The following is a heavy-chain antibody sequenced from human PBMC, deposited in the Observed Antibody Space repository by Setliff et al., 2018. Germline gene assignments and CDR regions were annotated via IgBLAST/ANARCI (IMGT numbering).Heavy chain of an antibody. J-gene: IGHJ4*02. CDR2: IYPGDSDT. Sequence: PGESLKISCKASGYSFTTNWIGWVRQMPGKGLEWMGIIYPGDSDTRYSPSFQGQVTMSADKSIRSAYLQWDSLKASDTAMYYCARGYDSGGWNYWGQGTLVTVSS. CDR3: ARGYDSGGWNY. CDR1: GYSFTTNW. D-gene: IGHD3-22*01. V-gene: IGHV5-51*01.